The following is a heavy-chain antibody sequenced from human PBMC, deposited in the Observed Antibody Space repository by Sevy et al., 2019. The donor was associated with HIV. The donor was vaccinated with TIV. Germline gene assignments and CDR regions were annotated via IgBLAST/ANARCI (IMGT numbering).Heavy chain of an antibody. CDR2: IRSKAYGGTT. CDR1: GFTFGDYA. CDR3: TRDLHYDSSGYWDY. J-gene: IGHJ4*02. D-gene: IGHD3-22*01. Sequence: GGSLRLSCTASGFTFGDYAMSWFRQAPGKGLEWVGFIRSKAYGGTTEYAASLKGRFTISRDDSKSIAYLQMNTLKPEDTAVYYCTRDLHYDSSGYWDYWGQGTLVTVSS. V-gene: IGHV3-49*03.